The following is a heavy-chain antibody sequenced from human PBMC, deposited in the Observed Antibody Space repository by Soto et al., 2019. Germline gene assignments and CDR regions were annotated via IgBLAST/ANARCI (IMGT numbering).Heavy chain of an antibody. CDR2: IKSRTDGGTT. CDR1: GFTFSNAW. J-gene: IGHJ3*02. V-gene: IGHV3-15*01. D-gene: IGHD5-18*01. CDR3: TTLWVQLWFEGEDI. Sequence: PGGSLRLSCAASGFTFSNAWMSWVRQAPGKGLEWVGRIKSRTDGGTTDYAAPVKGRFTISRDDSKNTLYLQMNSLKTEDTAVYYCTTLWVQLWFEGEDIWGQGTMVTVSS.